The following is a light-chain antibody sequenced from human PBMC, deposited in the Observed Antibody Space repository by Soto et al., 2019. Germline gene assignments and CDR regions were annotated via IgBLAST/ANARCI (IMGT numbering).Light chain of an antibody. CDR2: DAS. CDR1: QSIGTW. J-gene: IGKJ2*01. CDR3: QQYYTYSMYT. V-gene: IGKV1-5*01. Sequence: DIQMTQSPSTLPASVGDRVTITCRASQSIGTWLAWYQQKPGKAPKLLIYDASTLESEVPSRFSGSGSGTEFTLTIISLQPDDFATYYCQQYYTYSMYTFGPGTKLEIK.